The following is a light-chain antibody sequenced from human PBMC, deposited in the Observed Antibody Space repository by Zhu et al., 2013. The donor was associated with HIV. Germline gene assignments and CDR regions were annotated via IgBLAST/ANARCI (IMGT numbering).Light chain of an antibody. V-gene: IGKV3-20*01. J-gene: IGKJ1*01. CDR3: QEYDASST. CDR2: LAS. CDR1: QSLRSSS. Sequence: EIVLTQSPGTLSLSPGERATLSCRASQSLRSSSLAWYQQSPGQAPRLLIYLASTRATGIPDRFSGSGSGTDFTLTINRLEPEDFAVYYCQEYDASSTFGQGTKVEIK.